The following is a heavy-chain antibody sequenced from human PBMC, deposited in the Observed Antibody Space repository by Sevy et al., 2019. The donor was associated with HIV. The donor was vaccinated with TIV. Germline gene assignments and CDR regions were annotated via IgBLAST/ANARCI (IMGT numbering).Heavy chain of an antibody. Sequence: ASVKVSCKASGYTFTGYYMHWVRQAPGQGLEWMGWINPNSGGTNYAQKFQGRVTMTRDTSISTAYMELSRLRSDDTAVYYCARAGFVSSGAKAMAVFDYWGQRTLVTVSS. D-gene: IGHD5-18*01. CDR1: GYTFTGYY. CDR2: INPNSGGT. J-gene: IGHJ4*02. CDR3: ARAGFVSSGAKAMAVFDY. V-gene: IGHV1-2*02.